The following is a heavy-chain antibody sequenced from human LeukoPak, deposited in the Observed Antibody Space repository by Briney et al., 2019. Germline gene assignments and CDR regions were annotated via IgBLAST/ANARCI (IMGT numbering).Heavy chain of an antibody. Sequence: GESLKISCKGSGYTFTNYWIGWVRQMPGKGLEWMGIIYPGDSDTRYSPSFQGQVTISADKSISTAYLQWSSLKASDTAMYYCARPSMVRGVGPFDPWGQGTLVTVSS. V-gene: IGHV5-51*01. CDR3: ARPSMVRGVGPFDP. J-gene: IGHJ5*02. CDR1: GYTFTNYW. D-gene: IGHD3-10*01. CDR2: IYPGDSDT.